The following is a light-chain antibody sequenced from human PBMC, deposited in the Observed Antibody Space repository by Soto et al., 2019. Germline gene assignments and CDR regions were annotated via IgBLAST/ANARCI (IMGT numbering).Light chain of an antibody. CDR1: QSVSSY. CDR3: QQRSNFLFT. V-gene: IGKV3-11*01. CDR2: DAS. Sequence: EIVLTQSPATLSLSPGERATLSCRANQSVSSYLAWYQQKPGQAPRLLIYDASNRATGIPARFSGSGSGTDFTLTISSLEPEDFAVYYCQQRSNFLFTFGPGTKVDIK. J-gene: IGKJ3*01.